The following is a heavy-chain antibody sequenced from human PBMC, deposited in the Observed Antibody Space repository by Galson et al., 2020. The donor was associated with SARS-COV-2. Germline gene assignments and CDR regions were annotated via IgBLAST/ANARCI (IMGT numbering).Heavy chain of an antibody. CDR1: GFTFTSYE. D-gene: IGHD6-13*01. CDR2: ISDSGTNI. V-gene: IGHV3-48*03. Sequence: GESLKISCAASGFTFTSYEMNWVRQAPGKGLEWISYISDSGTNIYYAASVKGRFTISRDSAKSSVYLQMTSLRAEDTAVYYCASPYLAAASFFGAFDLWGRGTMVTVSS. CDR3: ASPYLAAASFFGAFDL. J-gene: IGHJ3*01.